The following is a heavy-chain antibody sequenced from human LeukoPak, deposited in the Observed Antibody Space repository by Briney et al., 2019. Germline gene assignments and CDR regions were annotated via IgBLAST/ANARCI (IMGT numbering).Heavy chain of an antibody. CDR1: GFTFSSYA. D-gene: IGHD3-22*01. CDR3: AKNYYDSSGYSRN. Sequence: GGSLRLSCAASGFTFSSYAMSWVRQAPGKGLEWVSAISGSGGSTYYADSVKGRFTISRDNSKNTLYLQMNSLRAEDTAVYYWAKNYYDSSGYSRNWGQGTLVTVSS. V-gene: IGHV3-23*01. J-gene: IGHJ4*02. CDR2: ISGSGGST.